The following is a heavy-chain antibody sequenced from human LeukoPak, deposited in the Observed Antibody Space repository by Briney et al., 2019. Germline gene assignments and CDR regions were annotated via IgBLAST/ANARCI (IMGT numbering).Heavy chain of an antibody. J-gene: IGHJ6*02. V-gene: IGHV3-48*03. CDR3: ARDQVPAAIGGLYYHYGMDV. CDR1: GFTFSSYE. CDR2: ISSSGSTI. Sequence: GGSLRLSCAASGFTFSSYEMNWVRQAPGKGLEWVSYISSSGSTIYYADSVKGRFTITRDNAKNSLYLQMNSLRAEDTAVYYCARDQVPAAIGGLYYHYGMDVWGQGTTVTVSS. D-gene: IGHD2-2*01.